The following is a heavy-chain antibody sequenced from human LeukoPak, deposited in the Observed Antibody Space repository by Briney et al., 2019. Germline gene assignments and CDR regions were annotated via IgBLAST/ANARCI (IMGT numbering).Heavy chain of an antibody. J-gene: IGHJ4*02. CDR1: GFTFVGNA. V-gene: IGHV3-23*01. CDR2: VSGSDGSS. CDR3: AKGGLGGYNAVFDQ. D-gene: IGHD5-24*01. Sequence: SGGSLRLSCATSGFTFVGNAMSWVRQAPGKGLEWVSCVSGSDGSSHYAYSVKGRFTISVDNSNNTLHLQMNSLRAEDTAVYYCAKGGLGGYNAVFDQWGEGTLVTVSS.